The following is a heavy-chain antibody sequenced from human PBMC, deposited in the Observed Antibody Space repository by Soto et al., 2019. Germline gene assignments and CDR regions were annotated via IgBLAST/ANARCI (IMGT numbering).Heavy chain of an antibody. J-gene: IGHJ5*02. D-gene: IGHD2-15*01. CDR1: GFTFDDYG. CDR2: INWNGGST. CDR3: AREIHSRYCSGGSCSTYNWFDP. V-gene: IGHV3-20*01. Sequence: EVQLVESGGGVVRPGGSLRLSCAASGFTFDDYGMSWVRQAPGKGLEWVSGINWNGGSTGYADSVKGRFTISRDNAKNSLYLQMNSQRAEDTALYHCAREIHSRYCSGGSCSTYNWFDPWGQGTLVTVSS.